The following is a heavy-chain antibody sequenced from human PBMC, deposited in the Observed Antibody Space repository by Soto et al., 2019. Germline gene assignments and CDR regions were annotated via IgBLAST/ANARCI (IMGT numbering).Heavy chain of an antibody. CDR2: IYYSGST. J-gene: IGHJ4*02. Sequence: SETLSLTCTVSGGSISSYYWSWIRQPPGKGLEWIGYIYYSGSTNYNPSLKSRVTISVDTSKNQFSLKLSSVTAADTAVYYCARVRRGTGSLVLLDYWGQGTLVTVS. CDR3: ARVRRGTGSLVLLDY. D-gene: IGHD6-13*01. V-gene: IGHV4-59*01. CDR1: GGSISSYY.